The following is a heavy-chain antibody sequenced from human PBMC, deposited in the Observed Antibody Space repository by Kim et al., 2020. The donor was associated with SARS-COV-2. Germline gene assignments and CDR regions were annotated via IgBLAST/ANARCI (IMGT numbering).Heavy chain of an antibody. V-gene: IGHV1-18*01. J-gene: IGHJ4*02. D-gene: IGHD6-19*01. CDR3: ARKKTVAGTACGY. Sequence: AQKLQGRVTMTTDTSTSTAYMELRSLRSDDTAVYYCARKKTVAGTACGYWGQGTLVTVSS.